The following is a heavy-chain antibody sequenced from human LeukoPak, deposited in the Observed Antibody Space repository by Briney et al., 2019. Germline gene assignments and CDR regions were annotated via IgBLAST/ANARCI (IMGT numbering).Heavy chain of an antibody. J-gene: IGHJ3*02. D-gene: IGHD2-15*01. CDR3: AKGGVEDIVVVVAANDAFDI. V-gene: IGHV3-21*01. CDR1: GFTFSSYS. Sequence: PGGSLRLSCAASGFTFSSYSMNWVRQAPGKGLEWVSSISSSSSYIYYADSVKGRFTISRDNAKNSLYLQMNSLRTRDTAFYFCAKGGVEDIVVVVAANDAFDIWGQGTMVTVSS. CDR2: ISSSSSYI.